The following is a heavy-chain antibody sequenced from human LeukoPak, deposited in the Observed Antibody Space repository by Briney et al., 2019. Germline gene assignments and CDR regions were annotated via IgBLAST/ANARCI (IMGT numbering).Heavy chain of an antibody. CDR3: TRPSEYSRPYDY. D-gene: IGHD6-6*01. Sequence: GGSLRLSCAASGFTFSGSAMHWVRQASGKGLEWVGRIRSKANSYATAYAASVKGRFTISRDDSKNTAYLQMNSLKTEDTAVYYCTRPSEYSRPYDYWGQGTLVTVSS. J-gene: IGHJ4*02. V-gene: IGHV3-73*01. CDR2: IRSKANSYAT. CDR1: GFTFSGSA.